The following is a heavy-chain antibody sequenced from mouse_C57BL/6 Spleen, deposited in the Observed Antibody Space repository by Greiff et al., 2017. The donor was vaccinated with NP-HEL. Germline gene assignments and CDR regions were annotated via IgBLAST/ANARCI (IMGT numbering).Heavy chain of an antibody. V-gene: IGHV1-54*01. CDR1: GYAFTNYL. CDR2: INPGSGGT. D-gene: IGHD1-1*01. CDR3: ARERITTVVAPFAY. Sequence: VQLQQSGAELVRPGTSVKVSCKASGYAFTNYLIEWVKQRPGQGLEWIGVINPGSGGTNYNEKFKGKATLTADKSSSTAYMQISSLTSEDSAVYFCARERITTVVAPFAYWGQGTLVTVSA. J-gene: IGHJ3*01.